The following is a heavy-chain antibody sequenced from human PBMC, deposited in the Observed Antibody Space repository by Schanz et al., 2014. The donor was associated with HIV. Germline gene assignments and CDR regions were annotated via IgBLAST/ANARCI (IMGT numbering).Heavy chain of an antibody. CDR3: AKDPGILPRTYFDS. V-gene: IGHV3-23*01. J-gene: IGHJ4*02. CDR1: RFTFSRYG. D-gene: IGHD2-2*02. Sequence: ESGGGLVQPGGFLRLSCAASRFTFSRYGMSWVRQTPDKGLEWVSSISGNGDSAYYADSVRGRFTISRDNSLHMLYLEMKSLRAEDTAVYYCAKDPGILPRTYFDSWGQGTPVTVSS. CDR2: ISGNGDSA.